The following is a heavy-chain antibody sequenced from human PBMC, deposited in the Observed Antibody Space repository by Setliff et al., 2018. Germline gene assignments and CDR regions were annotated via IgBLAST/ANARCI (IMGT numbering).Heavy chain of an antibody. CDR1: GFTFSNAW. CDR3: ARDGVFYAMDV. J-gene: IGHJ6*02. D-gene: IGHD2-2*01. V-gene: IGHV3-11*04. Sequence: PGGSLRLSCAASGFTFSNAWMSWARQAPGKGLEWISRISGDGRTIYQADSVRGRFTISRDNADNSLYLQMTSLRADDTALYYGARDGVFYAMDVWGQGTTVTVSS. CDR2: ISGDGRTI.